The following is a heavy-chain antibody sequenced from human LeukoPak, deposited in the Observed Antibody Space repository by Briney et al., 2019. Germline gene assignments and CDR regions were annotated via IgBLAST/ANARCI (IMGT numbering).Heavy chain of an antibody. J-gene: IGHJ5*02. CDR1: GGSISSYY. CDR2: IYYSGST. D-gene: IGHD1-26*01. V-gene: IGHV4-59*01. Sequence: SQTLSLTCTVSGGSISSYYWSWIRQPPGKGLEWIGYIYYSGSTNYNPSLKSRVTISVDTSKNQFSLKLSSVTAADTAVYYCVRRDGGSYFWFDPWGQGTLVTVSS. CDR3: VRRDGGSYFWFDP.